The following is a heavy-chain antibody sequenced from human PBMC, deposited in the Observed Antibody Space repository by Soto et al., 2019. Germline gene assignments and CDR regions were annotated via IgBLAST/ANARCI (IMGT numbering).Heavy chain of an antibody. J-gene: IGHJ3*01. CDR2: IYPGDSDT. V-gene: IGHV5-51*01. CDR1: GYTFNTYW. Sequence: PGESLKISCKGSGYTFNTYWIGWVRQMPGKGLEWVGFIYPGDSDTTYSPSFQGQVTISVDKSISTAYLQWSSLKVSDTAIYYCARYKLWMATINNDAFDVWGQGTKVTVSS. D-gene: IGHD2-21*01. CDR3: ARYKLWMATINNDAFDV.